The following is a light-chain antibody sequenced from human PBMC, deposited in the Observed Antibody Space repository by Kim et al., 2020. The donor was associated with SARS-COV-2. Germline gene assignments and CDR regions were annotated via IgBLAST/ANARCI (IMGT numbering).Light chain of an antibody. CDR3: QQYGDWPT. Sequence: EIVMTQSPGTLSASPGERATLSCRASQSVRTNLAWYQQKAGQAPTLLMYGATNRATGIPDRISGSGSGTDFTLTIDSLQSEDSAVYYCQQYGDWPTFGQGTKVDIK. J-gene: IGKJ1*01. V-gene: IGKV3-15*01. CDR1: QSVRTN. CDR2: GAT.